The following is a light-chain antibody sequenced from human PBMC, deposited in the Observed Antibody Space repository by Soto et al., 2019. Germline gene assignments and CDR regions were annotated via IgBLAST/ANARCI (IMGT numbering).Light chain of an antibody. CDR3: CSYAGSSTPYV. V-gene: IGLV2-23*01. CDR2: EGS. CDR1: SSDVGSYTL. Sequence: QSVLTQPASVSGSPGQSITISCTGTSSDVGSYTLVSWYQQHPGKAPKLIIYEGSKRPSGVSNRFSGSKSGNTASLTTSGLQAEDEADYYCCSYAGSSTPYVFGTGTKVTVL. J-gene: IGLJ1*01.